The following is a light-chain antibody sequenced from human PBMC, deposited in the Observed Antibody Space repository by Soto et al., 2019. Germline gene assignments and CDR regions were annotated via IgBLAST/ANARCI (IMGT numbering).Light chain of an antibody. J-gene: IGKJ3*01. CDR2: DAS. CDR1: HGLSSY. V-gene: IGKV3-11*01. CDR3: QLRDNPFT. Sequence: EIVLTQSPATLSLSPGERATLSCRASHGLSSYLAWYQQIPGQAPSLLIYDASNRATGIPARFSGSGSGTDFTLTISSLEPEDFAVYYCQLRDNPFTFGPGTKVDIK.